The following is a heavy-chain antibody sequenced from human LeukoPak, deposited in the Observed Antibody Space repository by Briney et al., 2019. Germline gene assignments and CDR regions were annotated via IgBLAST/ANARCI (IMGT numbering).Heavy chain of an antibody. V-gene: IGHV3-33*06. CDR2: IWYDGSKT. Sequence: GGSLRLSCAASGFTFSSYSMNWVRQAPGKGLEWVALIWYDGSKTNYVDSVMGRFTISRDSSKNTLYLQMDNLRVEDTAVYFCAKDLSYGSLWFDPWGQGTLVTVSS. CDR3: AKDLSYGSLWFDP. D-gene: IGHD3-10*01. CDR1: GFTFSSYS. J-gene: IGHJ5*02.